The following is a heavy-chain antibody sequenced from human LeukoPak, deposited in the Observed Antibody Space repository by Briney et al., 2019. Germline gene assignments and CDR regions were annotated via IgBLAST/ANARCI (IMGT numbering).Heavy chain of an antibody. Sequence: ASVKVSCKATSRISWVRQAPGQGLEWMGWIGTYGGDTYYAQKFQGRITVTTDTSTSTVYMELRNLRSDDTAVYYCARDLWNFYDDSGYNRDYDSWGQGTLVTVSS. J-gene: IGHJ5*01. CDR1: TSR. CDR3: ARDLWNFYDDSGYNRDYDS. CDR2: IGTYGGDT. D-gene: IGHD3-22*01. V-gene: IGHV1-18*01.